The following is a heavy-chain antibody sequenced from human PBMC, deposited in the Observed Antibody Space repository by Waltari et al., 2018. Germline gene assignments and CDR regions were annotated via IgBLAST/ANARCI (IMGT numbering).Heavy chain of an antibody. CDR1: GYTFTGYY. Sequence: QVQLVQSGAEVKKPGASVKVSCKASGYTFTGYYMHWVRQAPGQVLGWMGWISPNSGGTNYAQKFQGRVTMTRDTSISTAYMELSRLRSDDTAVYYCARVPVIYNWFDPWGQGTLVTVSS. CDR2: ISPNSGGT. CDR3: ARVPVIYNWFDP. J-gene: IGHJ5*02. V-gene: IGHV1-2*02.